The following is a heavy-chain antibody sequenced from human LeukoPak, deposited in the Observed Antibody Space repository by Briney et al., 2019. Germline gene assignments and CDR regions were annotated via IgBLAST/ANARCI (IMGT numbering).Heavy chain of an antibody. CDR2: IYYSGST. CDR1: GGSLSSYF. J-gene: IGHJ4*02. D-gene: IGHD6-13*01. Sequence: PSETLSLTCTVSGGSLSSYFWSWIRQPPGKGLEWIAYIYYSGSTNYNPSLKSRVTISVDTPKNQFSLKLSSVTAADTAVYYCARQPSSWFTSFDSWGQGTLVTVSS. CDR3: ARQPSSWFTSFDS. V-gene: IGHV4-59*01.